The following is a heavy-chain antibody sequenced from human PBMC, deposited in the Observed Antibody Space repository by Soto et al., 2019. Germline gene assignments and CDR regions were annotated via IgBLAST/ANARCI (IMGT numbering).Heavy chain of an antibody. Sequence: EVQLLESGGGLVQPGGSLRLSCAASGFTFSSYAMSWVSQAPGKGLEWVSAISGSGGSTYYADSVKGRFTISRDNSKNTLYLQMNSLRAEDTAVYYCARELYCSSTSCYDRIFHYWGQGTLVTVSS. CDR1: GFTFSSYA. J-gene: IGHJ4*02. V-gene: IGHV3-23*01. D-gene: IGHD2-2*01. CDR3: ARELYCSSTSCYDRIFHY. CDR2: ISGSGGST.